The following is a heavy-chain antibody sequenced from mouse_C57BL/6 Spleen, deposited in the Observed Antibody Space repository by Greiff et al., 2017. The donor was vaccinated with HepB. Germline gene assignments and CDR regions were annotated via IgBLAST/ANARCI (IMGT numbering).Heavy chain of an antibody. CDR1: GYTFTDYN. V-gene: IGHV1-22*01. CDR2: INPNNGGT. CDR3: ARDGYYDAWVAY. D-gene: IGHD2-3*01. Sequence: EVQLQQSGPELVKPGASVKMSCKASGYTFTDYNMHWVKQSHGKSLEWIGYINPNNGGTSYNQKFKGKATLTVNKSSSTAYMELRSLTSEDSAVYYCARDGYYDAWVAYWGQGTLVTVSA. J-gene: IGHJ3*01.